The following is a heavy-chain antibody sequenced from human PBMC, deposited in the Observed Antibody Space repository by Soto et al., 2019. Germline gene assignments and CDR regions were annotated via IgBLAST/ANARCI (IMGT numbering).Heavy chain of an antibody. Sequence: QVQLVESGGGVVQPGRSLRLSCAASGFTFSSYAMHWVRQAPGKGLEWVAVISYDGSNKYYADSVKGRFTISRDNSKNTLYLQMNSLRAEDTAVYYCARDLGWLQYIYYYGMDVW. D-gene: IGHD5-12*01. CDR3: ARDLGWLQYIYYYGMDV. V-gene: IGHV3-30-3*01. J-gene: IGHJ6*01. CDR2: ISYDGSNK. CDR1: GFTFSSYA.